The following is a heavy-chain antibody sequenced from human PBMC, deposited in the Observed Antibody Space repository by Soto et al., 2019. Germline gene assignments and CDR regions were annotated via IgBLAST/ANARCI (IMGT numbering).Heavy chain of an antibody. D-gene: IGHD2-2*01. Sequence: QVQLQESGPGLVKPSQTLSLTCTVSGGSVTSGGNYWTWIRQHPGKGLEWIGYMYYVGSTSYNPSLKSRVTISVDTSKNQFPLQLSSVTAAHTAVYYCARGRYQYNWFDPWGQGILVTVSS. CDR1: GGSVTSGGNY. CDR3: ARGRYQYNWFDP. V-gene: IGHV4-31*03. CDR2: MYYVGST. J-gene: IGHJ5*02.